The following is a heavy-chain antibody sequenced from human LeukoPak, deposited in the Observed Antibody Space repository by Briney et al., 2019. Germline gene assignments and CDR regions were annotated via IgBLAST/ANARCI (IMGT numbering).Heavy chain of an antibody. Sequence: SETLSLTCTVSGGSISSYYWSWIRQPPGKGLEWIGYIYYSGSTNYNPSLKSRVTISVDTSKNQFSLKLTSVTAADTAVYYCARHSIDVSPLVATLTWFDPWGQGTLDTVSS. V-gene: IGHV4-59*08. D-gene: IGHD1-26*01. CDR2: IYYSGST. CDR3: ARHSIDVSPLVATLTWFDP. CDR1: GGSISSYY. J-gene: IGHJ5*02.